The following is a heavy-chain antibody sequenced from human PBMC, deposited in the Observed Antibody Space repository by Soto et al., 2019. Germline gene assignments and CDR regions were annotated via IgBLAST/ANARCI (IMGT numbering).Heavy chain of an antibody. CDR2: IYINGTT. D-gene: IGHD3-9*01. V-gene: IGHV3-66*01. CDR1: GFTVSSNY. Sequence: GSLRLSCAASGFTVSSNYMSWVRQAPGKGLEWVSVIYINGTTYYADSVKGRFTISRDNSKNTLYLQMNSLRAEDTAIYYCARAGLYDILTGFNVPDGFDIWGQGTMVTVSS. CDR3: ARAGLYDILTGFNVPDGFDI. J-gene: IGHJ3*02.